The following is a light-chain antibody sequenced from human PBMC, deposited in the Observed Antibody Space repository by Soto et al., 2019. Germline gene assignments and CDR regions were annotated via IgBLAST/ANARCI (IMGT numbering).Light chain of an antibody. J-gene: IGLJ2*01. CDR1: SSDVGGYNF. Sequence: QSALTQPPSASGSPGQSVTISCTGTSSDVGGYNFVSWFQQNPGKAPKLMIYEVNKRPSGVPDRLSGSKSGNTASLTVSGLQAEDEADYYCSSYAGSNNFVVFGGGTKLTVL. CDR3: SSYAGSNNFVV. V-gene: IGLV2-8*01. CDR2: EVN.